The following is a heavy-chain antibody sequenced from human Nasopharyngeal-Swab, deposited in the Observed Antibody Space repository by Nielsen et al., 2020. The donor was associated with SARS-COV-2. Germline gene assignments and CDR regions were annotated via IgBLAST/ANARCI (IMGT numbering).Heavy chain of an antibody. Sequence: GGSLRLSCAASGFTFSNYWMHWVRQAPGKGLVWVSRINSDGSNTNYADSVKGRFTISRDNAKNTLYLQMNSLRAEDTAVYYCASPAGRTKDFGYWGQGTLVTVSS. D-gene: IGHD1/OR15-1a*01. CDR1: GFTFSNYW. J-gene: IGHJ4*02. V-gene: IGHV3-74*01. CDR2: INSDGSNT. CDR3: ASPAGRTKDFGY.